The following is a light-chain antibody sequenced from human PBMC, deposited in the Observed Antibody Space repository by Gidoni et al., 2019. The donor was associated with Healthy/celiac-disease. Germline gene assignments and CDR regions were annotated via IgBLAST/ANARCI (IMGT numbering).Light chain of an antibody. V-gene: IGKV1-33*01. J-gene: IGKJ3*01. CDR2: DAS. CDR3: QQYDNLLFT. Sequence: DIQMTQSPSSLSASVGDRVTITCQASQDISNYLNWDQQKPGKAPKLLIYDASNLETGVPSSFSGSGSGTDFTFTISSLQPEDIATYYCQQYDNLLFTFGPGTKVDIK. CDR1: QDISNY.